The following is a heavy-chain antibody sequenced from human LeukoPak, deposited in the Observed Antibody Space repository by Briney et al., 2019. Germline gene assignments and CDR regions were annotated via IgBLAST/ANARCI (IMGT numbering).Heavy chain of an antibody. Sequence: GGSLRLSCAASGFTFNIYTISWVRQAPGKGLEWVSVISDNGGITYYADSAKGRFTISRDNSKNTLYLQMKSLRADDTAIYYCAKSRGIYDNSGWRTFDYWGQGTLVTVSS. CDR3: AKSRGIYDNSGWRTFDY. CDR1: GFTFNIYT. CDR2: ISDNGGIT. J-gene: IGHJ4*02. V-gene: IGHV3-23*01. D-gene: IGHD6-19*01.